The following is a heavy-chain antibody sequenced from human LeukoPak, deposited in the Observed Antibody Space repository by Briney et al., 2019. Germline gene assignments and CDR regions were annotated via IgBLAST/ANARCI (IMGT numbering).Heavy chain of an antibody. D-gene: IGHD1-1*01. CDR3: ASDNWNDGHNAFDF. CDR1: GYSFTNYW. CDR2: IYPGDSDT. J-gene: IGHJ3*01. Sequence: GESLKISCKGSGYSFTNYWIGWVRQMPGKGLEWMGIIYPGDSDTRYSPSFQGQVTISADKSINTAYLQWSSLKASDTVIYYCASDNWNDGHNAFDFWGQGTVVTVSS. V-gene: IGHV5-51*01.